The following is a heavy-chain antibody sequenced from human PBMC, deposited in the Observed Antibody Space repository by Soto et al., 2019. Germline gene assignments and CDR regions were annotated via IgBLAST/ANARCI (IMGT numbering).Heavy chain of an antibody. CDR1: GGSISSSSYY. D-gene: IGHD3-3*02. CDR3: ARHIFVYDLHPPNSIDF. CDR2: IYYSGST. V-gene: IGHV4-39*01. J-gene: IGHJ4*02. Sequence: PSETLSLTCTVSGGSISSSSYYWGWIRQPPGKGLEWIGSIYYSGSTYYNPSLKSRVTISVDTSKNQFSLKLSSVTAADTAVYYCARHIFVYDLHPPNSIDFRGPGLLVTLSS.